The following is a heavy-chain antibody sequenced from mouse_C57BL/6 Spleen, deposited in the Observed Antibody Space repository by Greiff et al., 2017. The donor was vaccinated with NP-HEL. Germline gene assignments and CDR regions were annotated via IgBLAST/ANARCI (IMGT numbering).Heavy chain of an antibody. Sequence: VKLMESGAELVRPGASVTLSCKASGYTFTDYEMHWVKQTPVHGLEWIGAIDPETGGTAYNQKFKGKAILTADKSSSTAYMELRSLTSEDSAVYYCTRGIYIGFAYWGQGTLVTVSA. CDR2: IDPETGGT. CDR1: GYTFTDYE. D-gene: IGHD1-3*01. CDR3: TRGIYIGFAY. J-gene: IGHJ3*01. V-gene: IGHV1-15*01.